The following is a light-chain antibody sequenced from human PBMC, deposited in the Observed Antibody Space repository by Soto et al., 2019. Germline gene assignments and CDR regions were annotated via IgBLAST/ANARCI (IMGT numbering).Light chain of an antibody. J-gene: IGKJ2*01. CDR3: QQSGSSPRT. Sequence: EIVLTQSPGTLSLSPGERATLSCRASQSVRNVYLAWYQQKPGQAPRLLIYPASNRATGIPDRFSGSGSGTDFTLTINRREPAAFAVYYCQQSGSSPRTFGQGTKLEIK. V-gene: IGKV3-20*01. CDR1: QSVRNVY. CDR2: PAS.